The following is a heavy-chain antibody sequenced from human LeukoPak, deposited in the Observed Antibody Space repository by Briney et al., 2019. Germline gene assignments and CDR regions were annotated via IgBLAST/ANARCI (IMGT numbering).Heavy chain of an antibody. CDR2: IYPGDSDT. V-gene: IGHV5-51*01. D-gene: IGHD5-24*01. J-gene: IGHJ3*02. Sequence: GESLKISCKASGYSFTSYWIGWVRQMPGKGLEWTGIIYPGDSDTRYSPSFQGQVSISVDKSISAAYLQWSSLKASDTALYYCARRAGDGNNYRDAFDIWGQGTMVTVSS. CDR3: ARRAGDGNNYRDAFDI. CDR1: GYSFTSYW.